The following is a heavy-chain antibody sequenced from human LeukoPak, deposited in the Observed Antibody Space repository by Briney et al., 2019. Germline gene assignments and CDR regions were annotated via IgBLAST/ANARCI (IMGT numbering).Heavy chain of an antibody. Sequence: GESLKISCKGSGYSFTSSWIGWVRQMPGKGLEWMGIIYPGDSDTRYSPSFQGQVTISADKSISTAYLQWSSLKASDTAMYYCARLDRGYCTNGVCWGLNFPFDIWGQGTMVTVSS. CDR1: GYSFTSSW. V-gene: IGHV5-51*01. CDR3: ARLDRGYCTNGVCWGLNFPFDI. J-gene: IGHJ3*02. D-gene: IGHD2-8*01. CDR2: IYPGDSDT.